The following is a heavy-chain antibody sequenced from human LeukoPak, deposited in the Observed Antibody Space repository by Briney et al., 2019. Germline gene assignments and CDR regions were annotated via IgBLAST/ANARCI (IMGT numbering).Heavy chain of an antibody. Sequence: GASVKVSCKASGYTFTSYDINWVRQATGQGLEWMGWMNPNSGNTGYAQKFQGRVTMTRNTSISTAYMELSSLRSEDTAVYDCARGRTGYDFWSGYSNGDAFDIWGQGTMVTVSS. V-gene: IGHV1-8*01. CDR3: ARGRTGYDFWSGYSNGDAFDI. D-gene: IGHD3-3*01. CDR1: GYTFTSYD. J-gene: IGHJ3*02. CDR2: MNPNSGNT.